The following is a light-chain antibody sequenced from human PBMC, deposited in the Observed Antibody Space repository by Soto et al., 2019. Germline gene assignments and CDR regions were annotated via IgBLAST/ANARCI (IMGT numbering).Light chain of an antibody. Sequence: EIVLTQSPGTLSLSPGERATLSCRASQSVSSSFLAWYQQRPGQAPRLLIYAASNTAPGIPDRFSGSGSGTEFTLTISSLQPEDFATYYCLQHNAYPRTFGQGTKVDIK. CDR2: AAS. J-gene: IGKJ1*01. CDR1: QSVSSSF. V-gene: IGKV3-20*01. CDR3: LQHNAYPRT.